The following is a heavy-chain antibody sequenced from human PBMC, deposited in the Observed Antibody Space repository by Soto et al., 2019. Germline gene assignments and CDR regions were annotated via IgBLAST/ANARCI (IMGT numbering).Heavy chain of an antibody. V-gene: IGHV3-23*01. CDR3: AKVFQLRYFDWLLPPTFDY. Sequence: GGSLRLSCAASGFTFSSYAMSWVCQAQGKGLEWVSAISGSGGSTYYADSVKGRFTISRDNSKNTLYLQMNSLRAEDTAVYYCAKVFQLRYFDWLLPPTFDYWGQGTLVTSPQ. CDR1: GFTFSSYA. CDR2: ISGSGGST. J-gene: IGHJ4*02. D-gene: IGHD3-9*01.